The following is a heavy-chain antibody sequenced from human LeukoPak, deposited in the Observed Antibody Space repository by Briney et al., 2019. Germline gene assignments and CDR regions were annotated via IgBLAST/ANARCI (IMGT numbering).Heavy chain of an antibody. V-gene: IGHV3-23*01. D-gene: IGHD1-1*01. CDR3: AKSKSDWTHFDY. CDR1: EFTFSTYA. J-gene: IGHJ4*02. CDR2: ISGSGGST. Sequence: GGSLRLSCAASEFTFSTYAMNWVRQAPGKGLEWVSAISGSGGSTIYADSVKGRFTISRDNSNNTLYLQMNSLRGEDTAVYYCAKSKSDWTHFDYWGPGTLVTVSS.